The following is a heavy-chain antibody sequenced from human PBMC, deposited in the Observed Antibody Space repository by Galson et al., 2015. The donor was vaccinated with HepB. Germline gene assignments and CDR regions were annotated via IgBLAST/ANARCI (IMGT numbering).Heavy chain of an antibody. CDR3: ARVADADYGDHSHFDY. Sequence: SLRLSCAASGFTFSDYYMSWIRQAPGKGLEWVSYISSSSTYTNYADSVKGRFTISRDNAKKSLYLQINSLRAEDTAVYYCARVADADYGDHSHFDYWGQGTRVTVSS. J-gene: IGHJ4*02. CDR1: GFTFSDYY. V-gene: IGHV3-11*06. CDR2: ISSSSTYT. D-gene: IGHD4-17*01.